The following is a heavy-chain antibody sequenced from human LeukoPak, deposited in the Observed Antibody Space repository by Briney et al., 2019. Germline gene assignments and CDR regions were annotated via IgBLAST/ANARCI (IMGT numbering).Heavy chain of an antibody. CDR1: GYTFTGYY. CDR3: ARGGATYPKHLDY. CDR2: IIPIFGTA. Sequence: SVKVSCKASGYTFTGYYMHWVRQAPGQGLEWMGGIIPIFGTANYAQKFQGRVTITADESTSTAYMELSSLRSEDTAVYYCARGGATYPKHLDYWGQGTLVTVSS. V-gene: IGHV1-69*13. J-gene: IGHJ4*02. D-gene: IGHD1-26*01.